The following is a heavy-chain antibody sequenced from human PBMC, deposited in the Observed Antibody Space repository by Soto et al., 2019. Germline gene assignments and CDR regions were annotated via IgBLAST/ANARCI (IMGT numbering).Heavy chain of an antibody. J-gene: IGHJ5*02. D-gene: IGHD2-2*01. Sequence: GASVKVSCKASGGTFSSYAISWVRQAPGQGLEWMGGIIPIFGTANYAQKFQGRVTITADESTSTAYMELSSLRSEDTAVYYCARGDQLLLMPNWFDPWGQGTLVTVSS. V-gene: IGHV1-69*13. CDR2: IIPIFGTA. CDR1: GGTFSSYA. CDR3: ARGDQLLLMPNWFDP.